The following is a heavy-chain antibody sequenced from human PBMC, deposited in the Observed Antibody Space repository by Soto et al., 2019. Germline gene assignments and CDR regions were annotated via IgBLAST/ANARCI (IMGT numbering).Heavy chain of an antibody. CDR2: ISSSGSTI. V-gene: IGHV3-11*04. Sequence: PGGSLRLSCEASGFTFSDHYMSWVRQAPGKGLEWVSYISSSGSTIYYADSVKGRFTISRDNAKNSLYLQMNSLRAEDTAVYYCARDSYYYDSSAYGDYWGQGTLVTVSS. J-gene: IGHJ4*02. CDR1: GFTFSDHY. CDR3: ARDSYYYDSSAYGDY. D-gene: IGHD3-22*01.